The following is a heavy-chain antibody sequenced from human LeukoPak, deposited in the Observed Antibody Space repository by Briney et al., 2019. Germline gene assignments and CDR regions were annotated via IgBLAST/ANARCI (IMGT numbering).Heavy chain of an antibody. CDR3: ARVRGSRGYDSHYYYYGMDV. V-gene: IGHV4-59*01. D-gene: IGHD5-12*01. CDR1: GGSISSYY. CDR2: IYYSGST. Sequence: NPSETLSLTCTVSGGSISSYYWSWIRQPPGKGLEWIGYIYYSGSTDYNPSLKSRVTISVDTSKNQFSLKLSSVTAADTAVYYCARVRGSRGYDSHYYYYGMDVWGQGTTVTVSS. J-gene: IGHJ6*02.